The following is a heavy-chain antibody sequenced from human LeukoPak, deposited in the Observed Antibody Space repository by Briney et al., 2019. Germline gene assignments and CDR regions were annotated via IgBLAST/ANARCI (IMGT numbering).Heavy chain of an antibody. CDR3: ARENDQGFDY. D-gene: IGHD3-16*01. J-gene: IGHJ4*02. CDR1: GFTFSTYA. CDR2: FGTRSTSI. V-gene: IGHV3-21*01. Sequence: PGGSLRLSCAASGFTFSTYAMNWVRRAPGKGLEWVSSFGTRSTSIYYAHSVTGRFIISRDNAKNSLYLQMNSLRAEDTAVYYCARENDQGFDYWGQGTLVTVSS.